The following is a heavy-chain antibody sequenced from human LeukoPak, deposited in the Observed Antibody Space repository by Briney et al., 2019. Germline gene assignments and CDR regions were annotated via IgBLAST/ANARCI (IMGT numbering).Heavy chain of an antibody. CDR1: GFTFSSYS. CDR2: ISSSSSYI. J-gene: IGHJ4*02. Sequence: GGSLRLSCAASGFTFSSYSMNWVRQAPGKGLEWVSSISSSSSYIYYADSVKGRFTISRDNAKNSLYLQMNSLRAEDTAVYCCAREGLVALDYWGQGTLVTVSS. D-gene: IGHD3/OR15-3a*01. CDR3: AREGLVALDY. V-gene: IGHV3-21*01.